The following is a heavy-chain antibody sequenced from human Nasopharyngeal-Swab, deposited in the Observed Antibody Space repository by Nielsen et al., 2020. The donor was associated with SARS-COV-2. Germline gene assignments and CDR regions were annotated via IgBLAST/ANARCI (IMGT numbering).Heavy chain of an antibody. V-gene: IGHV4-39*01. D-gene: IGHD6-13*01. J-gene: IGHJ5*02. CDR3: ARRPISAAVNWFDP. Sequence: RQAPGKGLEWIGSIYYGGSTYYNPTLKRRVTISVDTSKNQLSLNPSSVTAADTAVYYCARRPISAAVNWFDPWGQGTLVTVSS. CDR2: IYYGGST.